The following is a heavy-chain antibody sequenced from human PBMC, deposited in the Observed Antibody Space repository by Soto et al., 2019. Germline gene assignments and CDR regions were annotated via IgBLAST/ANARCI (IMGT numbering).Heavy chain of an antibody. J-gene: IGHJ4*02. CDR3: ARHPLMDYDSSGYYRRGHLDY. D-gene: IGHD3-22*01. Sequence: PSETLSLTCTVSGGSISSGGYYWSWIRQHPGKGLEWIGSIYYSGSTYYNPSLKSRVTISVDTSKNQFSLKLSSVTAADTAAYYCARHPLMDYDSSGYYRRGHLDYWGQGTLVTVSS. V-gene: IGHV4-39*01. CDR1: GGSISSGGYY. CDR2: IYYSGST.